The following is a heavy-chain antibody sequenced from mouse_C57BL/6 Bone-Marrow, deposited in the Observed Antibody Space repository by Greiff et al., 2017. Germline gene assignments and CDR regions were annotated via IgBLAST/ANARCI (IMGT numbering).Heavy chain of an antibody. J-gene: IGHJ1*03. CDR2: IYPRDGST. D-gene: IGHD1-1*01. CDR1: GYTFTDHT. CDR3: ARCYGSSYSYWYFDV. V-gene: IGHV1-78*01. Sequence: QVQLQQSDAELVKPGASVKISCKVSGYTFTDHTIHWMKQRPEQGLEWIGYIYPRDGSTKYNEKFKGKATLTADKSSSTAYMQLNSLTSEDSAVYFCARCYGSSYSYWYFDVWGTGTTVTVSS.